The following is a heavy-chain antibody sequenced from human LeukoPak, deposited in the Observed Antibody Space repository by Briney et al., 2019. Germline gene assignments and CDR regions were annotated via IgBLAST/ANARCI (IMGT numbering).Heavy chain of an antibody. CDR3: ASSRRGYSYGYDY. CDR1: GGSISSYY. CDR2: IYYSGRT. D-gene: IGHD5-18*01. Sequence: SETLSLTCTVSGGSISSYYWSWIRQPPGKGLEWIGYIYYSGRTNYNPSLKSRVTISVDTSKNQFSLKLSSVTAADTAVYYCASSRRGYSYGYDYWGQGTLVTVSS. J-gene: IGHJ4*02. V-gene: IGHV4-59*01.